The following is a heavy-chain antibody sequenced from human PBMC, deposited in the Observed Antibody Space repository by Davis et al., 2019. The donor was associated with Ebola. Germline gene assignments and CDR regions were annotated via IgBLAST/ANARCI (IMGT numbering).Heavy chain of an antibody. CDR1: GYTFTGYY. V-gene: IGHV1-18*04. CDR2: ISAYNGNT. D-gene: IGHD6-13*01. CDR3: ARAAAGTPAPYYYYMDV. J-gene: IGHJ6*03. Sequence: ASVKVSCKASGYTFTGYYMHWVRQAPGQGLEWMGWISAYNGNTNYAQKLQGRVTMTTDTSTSTAYMELRSLRSDDTAVYYCARAAAGTPAPYYYYMDVWGKGTTVTVSS.